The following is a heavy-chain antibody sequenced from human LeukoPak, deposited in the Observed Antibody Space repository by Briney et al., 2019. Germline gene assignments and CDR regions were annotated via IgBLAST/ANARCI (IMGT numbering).Heavy chain of an antibody. J-gene: IGHJ4*02. V-gene: IGHV3-33*01. CDR2: IWPDGNRK. D-gene: IGHD3-22*01. CDR3: ARGEYYYDSSGYPEY. Sequence: GGSLRLSCAASEFTLSSYGMHWVRQAPGKGLEWVAVIWPDGNRKIHGDSVMGRFTISRDKSKNTLFLQMNSLRAEDTAVYYCARGEYYYDSSGYPEYWGQGTLGTVSS. CDR1: EFTLSSYG.